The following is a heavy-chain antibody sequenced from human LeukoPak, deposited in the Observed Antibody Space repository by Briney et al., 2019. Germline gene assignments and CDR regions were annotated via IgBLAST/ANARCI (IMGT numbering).Heavy chain of an antibody. V-gene: IGHV3-23*03. CDR3: ARGFEEWEPDSHNFDY. D-gene: IGHD1-26*01. CDR1: GFTFSSYA. Sequence: GGSLRLSCAASGFTFSSYAMSWVRQAPGKGLEWVSIIYAGGNTYYADSVKGRFTISRDTSNNTAYLEMNSLRVEDTAIYYCARGFEEWEPDSHNFDYWGQGTLVTVSS. J-gene: IGHJ4*02. CDR2: IYAGGNT.